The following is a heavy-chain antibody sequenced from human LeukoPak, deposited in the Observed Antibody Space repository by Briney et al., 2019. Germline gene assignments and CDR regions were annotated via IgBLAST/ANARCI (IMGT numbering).Heavy chain of an antibody. D-gene: IGHD3-10*01. CDR2: ISYDGRKK. CDR1: GFTFSCYA. V-gene: IGHV3-30*04. Sequence: GGSLRLSCTASGFTFSCYAMNWVRQAPGKGLEWVAVISYDGRKKYYEDSVKGRFNYSRDIYKHMQFLQMDSLRGEDTALYYCAKEVIPYWSDMWYGELFDSLGRGT. J-gene: IGHJ4*02. CDR3: AKEVIPYWSDMWYGELFDS.